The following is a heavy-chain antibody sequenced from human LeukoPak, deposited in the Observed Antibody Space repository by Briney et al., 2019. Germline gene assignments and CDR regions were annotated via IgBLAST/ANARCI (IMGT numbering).Heavy chain of an antibody. CDR2: ISSSSSYI. Sequence: GGSLRLSCAAAGFTFSSYSMNWVRQAPGKGLEWVLSISSSSSYIYYADSVKGRFTISRDNAKNSLYLQMNSLRAEDTAVYYCARSGSDYPYYYGMDVWGQGTTVTVSS. V-gene: IGHV3-21*01. CDR1: GFTFSSYS. J-gene: IGHJ6*02. CDR3: ARSGSDYPYYYGMDV. D-gene: IGHD4-17*01.